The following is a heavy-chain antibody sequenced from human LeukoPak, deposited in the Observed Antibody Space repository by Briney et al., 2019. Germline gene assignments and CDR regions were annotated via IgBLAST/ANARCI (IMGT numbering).Heavy chain of an antibody. CDR2: INPNTGGT. CDR3: ARNYYGSSPAFDI. Sequence: ASVKVSCKASGYTFTGYYIYWVRQAPGQGLEWMGRINPNTGGTNYAQKFQGRVTMTRDTSISTAFMELSRLRSDDTAVYYCARNYYGSSPAFDIWGQGTMVTVSS. V-gene: IGHV1-2*06. J-gene: IGHJ3*02. CDR1: GYTFTGYY. D-gene: IGHD3-10*01.